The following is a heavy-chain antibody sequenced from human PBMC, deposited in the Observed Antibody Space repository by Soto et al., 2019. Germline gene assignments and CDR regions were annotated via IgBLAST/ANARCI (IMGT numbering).Heavy chain of an antibody. Sequence: QVQLQESGPGLVKPSGTLSLTCAVSGGSISSSNWWSWVRQPPGKGLEWIGEIYHSGSTNYNPSLKSRFTISVDTSKNQFSPKLSSVTAADTAVYYCARDTNLSPRSWFDPWGQGTLVTVSS. CDR3: ARDTNLSPRSWFDP. D-gene: IGHD3-3*01. CDR1: GGSISSSNW. V-gene: IGHV4-4*02. CDR2: IYHSGST. J-gene: IGHJ5*02.